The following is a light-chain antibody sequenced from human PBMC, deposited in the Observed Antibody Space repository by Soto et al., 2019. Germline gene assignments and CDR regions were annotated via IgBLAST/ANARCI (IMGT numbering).Light chain of an antibody. V-gene: IGKV3-15*01. CDR3: QQYVHWPPGA. CDR2: DTS. CDR1: QSVSSS. Sequence: EIVVTQSPATLSVSPGERVTLSCRASQSVSSSLAWYQQRPGQAPRLPIYDTSTRAAGIAARFSGSGSGTEFTLTISSLQSEDSAVYYCQQYVHWPPGAFGQGTKVDIK. J-gene: IGKJ1*01.